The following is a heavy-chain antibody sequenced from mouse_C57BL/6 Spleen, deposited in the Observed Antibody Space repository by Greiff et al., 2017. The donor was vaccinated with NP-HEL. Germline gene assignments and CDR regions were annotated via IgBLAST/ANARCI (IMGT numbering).Heavy chain of an antibody. V-gene: IGHV1-39*01. Sequence: VQLQQSGPELVKPGASVKISCKASGYSFTDYNMNWVKQSNGKSLEWIGVINPNYGTTSYNQKFKGKATLTVDQSSSTAYMQLNSLTSEDSAIYYCARSGDSSGSYYFDYWGQGTTLTVSA. J-gene: IGHJ2*01. D-gene: IGHD3-2*02. CDR1: GYSFTDYN. CDR3: ARSGDSSGSYYFDY. CDR2: INPNYGTT.